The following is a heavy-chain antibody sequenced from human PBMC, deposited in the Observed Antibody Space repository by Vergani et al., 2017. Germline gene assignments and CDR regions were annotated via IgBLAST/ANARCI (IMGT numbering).Heavy chain of an antibody. J-gene: IGHJ4*02. V-gene: IGHV3-15*01. CDR1: GFTFSNAW. CDR2: IKSKTDGGTT. CDR3: TTASVDTAMVPFDY. Sequence: EVQLVESGGGLVQPGGSLRLSCAASGFTFSNAWMSWVRQAPGKGLEWVGRIKSKTDGGTTDYAAPVKGRFTISRDDSKNTLYLQMNSLKTEDTAVYYCTTASVDTAMVPFDYWGQGTLVTVSS. D-gene: IGHD5-18*01.